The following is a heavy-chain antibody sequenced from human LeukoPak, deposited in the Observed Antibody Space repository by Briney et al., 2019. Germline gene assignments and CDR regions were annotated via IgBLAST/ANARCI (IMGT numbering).Heavy chain of an antibody. CDR3: ARDRRGYSSS. Sequence: SETLSLTCTVSGYSISSGYYWGWIRQPPGKGLEWIGSIYHSGSTYYNPSLKSRVTISVDTSKNQFSLKLSSVTAADTAVYYCARDRRGYSSSWGQGTLVTVSS. V-gene: IGHV4-38-2*02. CDR2: IYHSGST. J-gene: IGHJ4*02. D-gene: IGHD6-13*01. CDR1: GYSISSGYY.